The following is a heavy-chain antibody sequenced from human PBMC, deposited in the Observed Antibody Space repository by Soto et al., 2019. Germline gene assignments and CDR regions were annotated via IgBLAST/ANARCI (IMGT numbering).Heavy chain of an antibody. CDR2: ISYDGSNK. V-gene: IGHV3-30-3*01. D-gene: IGHD1-26*01. CDR3: AREGGWETNWFDP. CDR1: GFTFSSYA. Sequence: PGGSLRLSCAASGFTFSSYAMHWVRQAPGKGLEWVAVISYDGSNKYYADFVKGRFTISRDNSKNTLYLQMNSLRAEDTAVYYCAREGGWETNWFDPWGQGTLVTVSS. J-gene: IGHJ5*02.